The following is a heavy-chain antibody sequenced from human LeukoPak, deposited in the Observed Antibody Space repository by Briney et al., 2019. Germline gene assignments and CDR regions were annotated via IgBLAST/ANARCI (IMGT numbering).Heavy chain of an antibody. CDR3: ARDLDYYDSSGESDDAFDI. Sequence: GGSLRLSCAASGFTFSSYEMNWVRQAPGKGLEWVSYISSSGSTIYYADSVKGRFTISRDNAKNSLYLQMNSLRAEDTAVYYCARDLDYYDSSGESDDAFDIWGQGTLVTVSS. J-gene: IGHJ3*02. V-gene: IGHV3-48*03. CDR2: ISSSGSTI. D-gene: IGHD3-22*01. CDR1: GFTFSSYE.